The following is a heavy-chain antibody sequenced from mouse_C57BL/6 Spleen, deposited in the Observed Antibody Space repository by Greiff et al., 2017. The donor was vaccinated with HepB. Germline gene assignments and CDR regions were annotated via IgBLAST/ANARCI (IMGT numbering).Heavy chain of an antibody. CDR1: GYTFTSYG. CDR2: IYPRSGNT. D-gene: IGHD4-1*01. V-gene: IGHV1-81*01. Sequence: QVQLQQSGAELARPGASVKLSCKASGYTFTSYGISWVKQRTGQGLEWIGEIYPRSGNTYYNEKFKGKATLTADKSSSTAYMELRSLTSEDSAVYFCARYGLGRYYFAYWGQGTTLTVSS. J-gene: IGHJ2*01. CDR3: ARYGLGRYYFAY.